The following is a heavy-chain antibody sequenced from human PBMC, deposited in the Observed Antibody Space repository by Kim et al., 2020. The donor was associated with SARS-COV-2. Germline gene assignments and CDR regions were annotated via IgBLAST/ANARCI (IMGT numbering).Heavy chain of an antibody. V-gene: IGHV1-2*02. D-gene: IGHD5-18*01. CDR3: ATGYGPNYYYYGMDV. Sequence: QKFRGRVTMTRDTSISTAYMELSRLRSDDTAVYYCATGYGPNYYYYGMDVWGQGTTVTVSS. J-gene: IGHJ6*02.